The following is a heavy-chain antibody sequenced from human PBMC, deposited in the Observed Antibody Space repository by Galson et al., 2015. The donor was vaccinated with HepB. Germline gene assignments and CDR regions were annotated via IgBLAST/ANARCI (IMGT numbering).Heavy chain of an antibody. CDR1: GFTFSNYW. CDR2: INYNGSIT. CDR3: ARFSVAYTTSWPTPDY. J-gene: IGHJ4*02. Sequence: SCAASGFTFSNYWMHWVRQVPGKGLVWVSHINYNGSITRYADSVKGRFTISRDNAKNTLYLQMNSLRAEDTAVYYCARFSVAYTTSWPTPDYWGQGTLVTVSS. V-gene: IGHV3-74*01. D-gene: IGHD6-13*01.